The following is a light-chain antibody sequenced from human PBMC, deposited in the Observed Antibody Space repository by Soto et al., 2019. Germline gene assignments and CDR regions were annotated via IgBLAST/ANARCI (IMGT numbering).Light chain of an antibody. CDR3: SSFTGSSTLV. CDR1: SSDIGLYNY. Sequence: QSALTQPASVSGSPGQSITISCTGTSSDIGLYNYVSWYQQHPGKAPKLLIFEVSNRPSGVSNRFSGSKSGNTASLTISGLQAEDEADYYCSSFTGSSTLVFGSGTTLTVL. J-gene: IGLJ1*01. V-gene: IGLV2-14*01. CDR2: EVS.